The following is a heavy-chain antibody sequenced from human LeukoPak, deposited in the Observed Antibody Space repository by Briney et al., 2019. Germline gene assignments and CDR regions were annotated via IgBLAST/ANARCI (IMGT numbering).Heavy chain of an antibody. V-gene: IGHV4-39*07. CDR1: GGSISSSSYY. CDR3: ARLHQSGTTDY. J-gene: IGHJ4*02. CDR2: IYYSGSS. D-gene: IGHD1-1*01. Sequence: SETLSLTCTVSGGSISSSSYYWGWIRQPPGKGLEWIGSIYYSGSSNYNPSLRSRVTMSVDTSKKQFSLRLSSVTAADTALYYCARLHQSGTTDYWGQGTLVTVSS.